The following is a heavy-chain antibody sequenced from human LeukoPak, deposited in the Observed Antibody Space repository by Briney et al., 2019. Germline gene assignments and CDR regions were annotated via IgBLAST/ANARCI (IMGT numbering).Heavy chain of an antibody. CDR1: GYTFTSYY. D-gene: IGHD3-10*01. V-gene: IGHV1-46*01. CDR2: INPSGGST. CDR3: ARDPAGSYDAFDI. Sequence: ASVKVSRKASGYTFTSYYMHWVRQAPGQGLEWMGIINPSGGSTSYAQKFQGRVTMTRDMSTSTVYMELSSLRSEDTAVYYCARDPAGSYDAFDIWGQGTMVTVSS. J-gene: IGHJ3*02.